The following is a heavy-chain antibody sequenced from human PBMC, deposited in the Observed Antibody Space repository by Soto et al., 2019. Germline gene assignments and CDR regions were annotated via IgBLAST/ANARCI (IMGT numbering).Heavy chain of an antibody. D-gene: IGHD3-10*01. V-gene: IGHV1-18*01. Sequence: QVQLVQSGAEVKKPGASVKVSCKASGYTFTSYGISWVRQAPGQGLEWMGWISAYNGNTNYAQKLQGRVTMTTDTSARTAYMELRSLRSDDTAVYYCARGGTRITMVRGAVSSENYYYYMDVWGKGTTVTVSS. J-gene: IGHJ6*03. CDR2: ISAYNGNT. CDR1: GYTFTSYG. CDR3: ARGGTRITMVRGAVSSENYYYYMDV.